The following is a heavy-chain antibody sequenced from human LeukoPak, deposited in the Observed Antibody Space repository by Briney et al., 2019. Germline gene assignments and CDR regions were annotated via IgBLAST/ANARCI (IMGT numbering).Heavy chain of an antibody. CDR2: ISYDGSNK. D-gene: IGHD3-10*01. Sequence: GGSLRLSCAASGFTFSSYGMHWVRQAPGKGLEWVAVISYDGSNKYYADSVKGRFTISRDNSKNTLYLQMNSLRAEDTAVYYCAKSVGPKLRAFDIWGQGTMVTVSS. CDR1: GFTFSSYG. CDR3: AKSVGPKLRAFDI. J-gene: IGHJ3*02. V-gene: IGHV3-30*18.